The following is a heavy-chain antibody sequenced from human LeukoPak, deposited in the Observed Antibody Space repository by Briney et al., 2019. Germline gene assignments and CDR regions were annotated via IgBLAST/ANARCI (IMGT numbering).Heavy chain of an antibody. CDR3: AKAEAERITMVRGVLNGFDP. V-gene: IGHV3-30*18. Sequence: GGSLRLSCAASGFTFSSYGMHWVRQAPGKGLEWVAVISYDGSNKYYADSVKGRFTISRDNSKNTLYLQMNSLRAEDTAVYYCAKAEAERITMVRGVLNGFDPWGQGTLVTVSS. CDR1: GFTFSSYG. J-gene: IGHJ5*02. CDR2: ISYDGSNK. D-gene: IGHD3-10*01.